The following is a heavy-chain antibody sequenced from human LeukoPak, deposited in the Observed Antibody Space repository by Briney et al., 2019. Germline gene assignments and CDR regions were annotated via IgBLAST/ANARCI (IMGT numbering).Heavy chain of an antibody. CDR1: GFTFSSHA. CDR3: ARDQRNSGSYRFEY. CDR2: MSYDGGNK. Sequence: PGGSLRLSCAASGFTFSSHAMHWVRQAPGKGLEWMAAMSYDGGNKYYADSVKGRFTISRDNSKNTLYLEMNSLRADDTAVYYCARDQRNSGSYRFEYWGQGTLVTVSS. V-gene: IGHV3-30*01. D-gene: IGHD1-26*01. J-gene: IGHJ4*02.